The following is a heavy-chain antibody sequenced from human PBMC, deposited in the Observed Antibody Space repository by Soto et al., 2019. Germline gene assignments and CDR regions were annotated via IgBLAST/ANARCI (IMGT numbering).Heavy chain of an antibody. Sequence: QVQLQESGPGLVKPSETLSLTCTVSGGSISDYYWSWFRQAPGKGLDWIGYVYYSGSTNYNPTLQSRVTISVDTSKNQYSLKLSAVTAADTAVYYCARQAIDWGQGTLLTVSS. CDR3: ARQAID. CDR2: VYYSGST. V-gene: IGHV4-59*08. CDR1: GGSISDYY. J-gene: IGHJ4*02.